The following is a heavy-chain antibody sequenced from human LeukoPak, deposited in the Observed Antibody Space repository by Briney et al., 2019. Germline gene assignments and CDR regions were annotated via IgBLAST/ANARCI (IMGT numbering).Heavy chain of an antibody. V-gene: IGHV1-46*01. J-gene: IGHJ6*02. CDR1: GYNFISYY. D-gene: IGHD6-13*01. Sequence: ASVKVSCKASGYNFISYYMHWVRQAPGQGLEWMGIINPSGGSTSYAQKFQDRVTMTRDTSTSTVYMELSSLKSEDTAVYYCAGFGAAAGTAQSYYYYGMDVWGQGTTVTVSS. CDR2: INPSGGST. CDR3: AGFGAAAGTAQSYYYYGMDV.